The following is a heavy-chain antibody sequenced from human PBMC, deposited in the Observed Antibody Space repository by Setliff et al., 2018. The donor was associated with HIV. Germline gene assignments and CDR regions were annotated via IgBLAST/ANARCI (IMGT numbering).Heavy chain of an antibody. J-gene: IGHJ2*01. Sequence: PSETLSLTCTVSGGSISSYYWSWIRQPPGKGLEWIGYIYYSGSTNYNPSLKSRVPISVDTSKNQLSLKLNSVTAADTAVYYCARDSDLDYSSSARWYFDLWGRGTLVTVSS. V-gene: IGHV4-59*01. CDR3: ARDSDLDYSSSARWYFDL. CDR1: GGSISSYY. D-gene: IGHD6-6*01. CDR2: IYYSGST.